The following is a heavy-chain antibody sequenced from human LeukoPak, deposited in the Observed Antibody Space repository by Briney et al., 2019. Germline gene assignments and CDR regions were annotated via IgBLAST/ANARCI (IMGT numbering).Heavy chain of an antibody. CDR2: MSSVT. Sequence: GGSLRLSCAASGFTFSNFAMSWVRQAPGKGLEWVSAMSSVTYYADSVKGRFTISRDDSKSTLFLQMNSLRAEDTAVYYCAEAFFSGSGGNHKHFDSWGQGTLVTVSS. V-gene: IGHV3-23*01. CDR1: GFTFSNFA. J-gene: IGHJ4*02. CDR3: AEAFFSGSGGNHKHFDS. D-gene: IGHD3-10*01.